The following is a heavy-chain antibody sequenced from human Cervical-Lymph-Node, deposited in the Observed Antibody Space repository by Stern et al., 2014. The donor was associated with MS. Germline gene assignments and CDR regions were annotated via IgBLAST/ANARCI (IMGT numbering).Heavy chain of an antibody. CDR1: GFSLSSLG. CDR2: VSLVGSNK. Sequence: VQLVESGGGVVQPGRSLSLTCAASGFSLSSLGMHWVRQAPGRGLEWVAVVSLVGSNKMYGDSVKGRFSISIDNSNNTMYLQMNSLRPEDTAVYYCMGVGVGVDVWGQGTTVIVS. J-gene: IGHJ6*02. CDR3: MGVGVGVDV. V-gene: IGHV3-30*03.